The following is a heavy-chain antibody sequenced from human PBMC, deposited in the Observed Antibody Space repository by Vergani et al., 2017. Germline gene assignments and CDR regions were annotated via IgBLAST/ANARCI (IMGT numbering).Heavy chain of an antibody. V-gene: IGHV2-26*01. Sequence: QVTLKESGPVLVKPTETLTLTCTVSGFSLSNARMGVSWIRQPPGKALEWLAHIFSNDEKSYSTSLKSRLTISKDTSKSQVVLTMTNMDPVDTATYYCAHSSPVWGWFDPWGQGTLVTVSS. CDR2: IFSNDEK. CDR3: AHSSPVWGWFDP. CDR1: GFSLSNARMG. D-gene: IGHD6-13*01. J-gene: IGHJ5*02.